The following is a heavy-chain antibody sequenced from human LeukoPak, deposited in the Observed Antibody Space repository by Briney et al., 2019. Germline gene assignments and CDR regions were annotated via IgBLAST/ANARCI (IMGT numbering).Heavy chain of an antibody. Sequence: KSSETLSLTCAVYGGSFSGYYWSWLRQPPGKGLEWIGEINHSGSTNYNPSLKSGVTISVDTSKNQFSLKLSSVTAADTAVYYCARGYLWFGAFDYWGQGTLVTVSS. J-gene: IGHJ4*02. D-gene: IGHD3-10*01. CDR2: INHSGST. V-gene: IGHV4-34*01. CDR3: ARGYLWFGAFDY. CDR1: GGSFSGYY.